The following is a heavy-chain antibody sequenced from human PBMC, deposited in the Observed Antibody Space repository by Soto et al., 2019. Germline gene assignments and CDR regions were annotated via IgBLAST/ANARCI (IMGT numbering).Heavy chain of an antibody. J-gene: IGHJ6*02. D-gene: IGHD6-13*01. V-gene: IGHV3-33*01. Sequence: PVGSLRLSCAASGFTFSSYGMHWVRQAPGKGLEWVAVIWYDGSNKYYADSVKGRFTISRDNSKNTLYLQMNSLRAEDTAVYYCARDYGSSWYYYYYGMDVWGQGTTVTVS. CDR1: GFTFSSYG. CDR2: IWYDGSNK. CDR3: ARDYGSSWYYYYYGMDV.